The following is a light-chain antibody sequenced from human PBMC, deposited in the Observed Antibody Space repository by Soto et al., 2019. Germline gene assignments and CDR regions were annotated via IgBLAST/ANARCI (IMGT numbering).Light chain of an antibody. CDR3: QQSYNIPLT. Sequence: IQMTQSPSSLSASVRDRVTITCRASQNISNYLNWYQQKPETARKLLIYAASSLQIGVPSRFSGSGSGTDFTLTISSLQPEDFATYHCQQSYNIPLTFGGGTKVDIK. J-gene: IGKJ4*01. V-gene: IGKV1-39*01. CDR2: AAS. CDR1: QNISNY.